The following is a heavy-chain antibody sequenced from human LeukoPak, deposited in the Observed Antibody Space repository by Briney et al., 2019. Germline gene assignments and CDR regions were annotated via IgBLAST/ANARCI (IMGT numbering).Heavy chain of an antibody. CDR3: AKGRSGIVVAGLNY. V-gene: IGHV3-23*01. CDR2: ISGSGDGT. CDR1: GFTFSSYA. D-gene: IGHD6-19*01. Sequence: GGSLRLSCAASGFTFSSYAMSWVRQAPGKGLEWVSGISGSGDGTYYADSVKGRFTISRDNSMNTLCLQMNSLRAEDTAVYYCAKGRSGIVVAGLNYWGQGTLVTVSS. J-gene: IGHJ4*02.